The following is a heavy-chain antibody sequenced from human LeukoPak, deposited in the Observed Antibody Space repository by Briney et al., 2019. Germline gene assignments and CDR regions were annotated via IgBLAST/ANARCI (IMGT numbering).Heavy chain of an antibody. CDR3: ARAREDTAMADY. V-gene: IGHV1-8*03. CDR2: MNPKNGRT. D-gene: IGHD5-18*01. CDR1: GYTFTSYD. Sequence: ASVKVSCKASGYTFTSYDINWVRQATGQGLEWMGWMNPKNGRTGYAQKFQGRVTITRDTSASTAYMELSSLRSDDTAVYYCARAREDTAMADYWGQGTLVTVSS. J-gene: IGHJ4*02.